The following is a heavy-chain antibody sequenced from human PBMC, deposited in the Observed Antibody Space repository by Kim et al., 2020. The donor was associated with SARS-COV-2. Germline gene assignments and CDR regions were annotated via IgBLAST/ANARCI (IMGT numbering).Heavy chain of an antibody. J-gene: IGHJ6*02. CDR2: DT. Sequence: DTRYSPSFQGQVTISADKSISTAYLQWSSLKASDTAMYYCARRRYGMDVWGQGTTVTVSS. CDR3: ARRRYGMDV. V-gene: IGHV5-51*01.